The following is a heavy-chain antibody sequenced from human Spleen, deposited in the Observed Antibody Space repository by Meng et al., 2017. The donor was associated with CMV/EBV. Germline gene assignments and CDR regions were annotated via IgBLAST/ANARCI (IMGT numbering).Heavy chain of an antibody. D-gene: IGHD3-16*01. Sequence: GESLKISCTASGFTFSSYSMNWVRQAPGKGLEWVSSISSSSSYIYYADSVKGRFTISRDNAKNSLYLQMNSLRAEDTALYYCAKDNFGGSLAFDYWGQGTLVTVSS. CDR3: AKDNFGGSLAFDY. V-gene: IGHV3-21*04. CDR1: GFTFSSYS. CDR2: ISSSSSYI. J-gene: IGHJ4*02.